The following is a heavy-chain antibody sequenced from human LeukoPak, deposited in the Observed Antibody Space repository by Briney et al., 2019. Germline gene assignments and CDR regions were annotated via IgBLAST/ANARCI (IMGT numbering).Heavy chain of an antibody. Sequence: ETLSLTCAVSGGSISSSNWWSWVRQPPGKGLEWVSYISSSGSTIYYADSVKGRFTISRDNAKNSLSLQMNSLRAEDTAVYYCASDVLDSGRYGDVEYWGQGTLVTVSS. CDR1: GGSISSSN. CDR3: ASDVLDSGRYGDVEY. CDR2: ISSSGSTI. D-gene: IGHD1-26*01. V-gene: IGHV3-48*01. J-gene: IGHJ4*02.